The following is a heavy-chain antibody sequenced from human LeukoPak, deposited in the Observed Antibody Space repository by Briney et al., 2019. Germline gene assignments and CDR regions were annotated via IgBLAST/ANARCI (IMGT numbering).Heavy chain of an antibody. Sequence: TPSETLSLTCTVSGGSISSYYWSWIRQPPGKGLEWIGYIYYSGSTNHNPSLKSRVTISVDTSKNQFSLKLSSVTAADTAVYYCARVYYGSGSYSQYYYYYYYMDVWGKGTTVTVSS. CDR1: GGSISSYY. J-gene: IGHJ6*03. CDR2: IYYSGST. D-gene: IGHD3-10*01. CDR3: ARVYYGSGSYSQYYYYYYYMDV. V-gene: IGHV4-59*01.